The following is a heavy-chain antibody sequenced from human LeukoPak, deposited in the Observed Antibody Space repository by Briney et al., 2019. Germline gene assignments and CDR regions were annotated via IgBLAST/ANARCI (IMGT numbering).Heavy chain of an antibody. Sequence: GASVKVSCKTSGYSFTDYYMHWVRQAPGQGLEWMGWISAYNGNTNYAQKLQGRVTMTTDTSTSTAYMELRSLRSDDTAVYYCAREQSGSWHIDYWGQGTLVTVSS. CDR3: AREQSGSWHIDY. J-gene: IGHJ4*02. CDR1: GYSFTDYY. D-gene: IGHD3-10*01. CDR2: ISAYNGNT. V-gene: IGHV1-18*04.